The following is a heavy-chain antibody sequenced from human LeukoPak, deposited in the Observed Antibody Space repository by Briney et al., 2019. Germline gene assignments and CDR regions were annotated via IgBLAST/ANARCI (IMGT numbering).Heavy chain of an antibody. CDR3: ANGPYSGSYYFDY. CDR2: IRYDGSNK. D-gene: IGHD1-26*01. V-gene: IGHV3-30*02. CDR1: GFTFISYG. J-gene: IGHJ4*02. Sequence: PGGSLLLSSSASGFTFISYGMHWVRQAPGKGLEWVAFIRYDGSNKYYADSVKGRFTISRDNSKNTLYLQMNSLRAEDTAVYYCANGPYSGSYYFDYWGQGTLVTVSS.